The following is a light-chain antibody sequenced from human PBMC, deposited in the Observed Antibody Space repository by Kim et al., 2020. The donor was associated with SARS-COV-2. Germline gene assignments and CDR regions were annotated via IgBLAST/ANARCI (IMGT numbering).Light chain of an antibody. CDR2: DAS. CDR1: QSVSSY. Sequence: EIVLTQSPATLSLSPVERATLSCRASQSVSSYLAWYQQKPGQAPRLLIYDASNRVTGIPARFSGSGSGTDFTLTISSLEPEDFAVYYCQQRTNWPPTFGQGTRLEIK. J-gene: IGKJ5*01. V-gene: IGKV3-11*01. CDR3: QQRTNWPPT.